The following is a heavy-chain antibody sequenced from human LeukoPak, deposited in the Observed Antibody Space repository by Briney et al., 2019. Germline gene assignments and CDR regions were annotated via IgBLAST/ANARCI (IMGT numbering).Heavy chain of an antibody. CDR1: GGSISTSNYY. CDR2: INHSGST. V-gene: IGHV4-39*07. CDR3: ARGYFRWIVALYYFDY. J-gene: IGHJ4*02. Sequence: PSETLSLTCTVSGGSISTSNYYWGWIRQPPGKGLEWIGEINHSGSTNYNPSLKSRVTISVDTSKNQFSLKLSSVTAADTAVYYCARGYFRWIVALYYFDYWGQGTLVTVSS. D-gene: IGHD5-12*01.